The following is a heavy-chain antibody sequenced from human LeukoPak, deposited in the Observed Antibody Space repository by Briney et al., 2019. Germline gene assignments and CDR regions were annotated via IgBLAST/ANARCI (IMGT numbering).Heavy chain of an antibody. CDR1: GFAFSDYW. CDR3: TRDRGAYNLYDY. V-gene: IGHV3-49*04. D-gene: IGHD1-1*01. Sequence: GGSLRLSCATSGFAFSDYWMHWVRQAPGKGLEWVGFIRSKAYGETADYAASVKGRFTISRDDSKAIAYLQMNSLKTEDTAVYHCTRDRGAYNLYDYWGQGTLVTVSS. J-gene: IGHJ4*02. CDR2: IRSKAYGETA.